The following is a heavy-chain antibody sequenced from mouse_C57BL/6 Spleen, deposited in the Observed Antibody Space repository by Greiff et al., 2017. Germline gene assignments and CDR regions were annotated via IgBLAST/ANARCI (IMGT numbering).Heavy chain of an antibody. V-gene: IGHV1-26*01. CDR2: INPNNGGT. Sequence: EVQLQQSGPELVKPGASVKISCKASGYTFTDYYMNWVKQSHGKSLEWIVDINPNNGGTSYNQKFKGKATLTVDKSSSTAYMELRSLTSEDSAVYYCASLLPAYWGQGTLVTVSA. D-gene: IGHD2-1*01. J-gene: IGHJ3*01. CDR3: ASLLPAY. CDR1: GYTFTDYY.